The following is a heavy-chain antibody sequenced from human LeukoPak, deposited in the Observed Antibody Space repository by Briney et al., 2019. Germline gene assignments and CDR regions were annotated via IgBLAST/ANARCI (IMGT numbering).Heavy chain of an antibody. CDR2: IIPIFGTA. Sequence: ASVKVSCKASGGTFSSYAISWVRQAPGQGLEWMGGIIPIFGTANYAQKFQGRVTITADESTSTAYMELSSLRSEDTAVYYCASDPGRYPMNRGYCSGGSCYSHFDYWGQGTLVTVSS. V-gene: IGHV1-69*01. D-gene: IGHD2-15*01. J-gene: IGHJ4*02. CDR3: ASDPGRYPMNRGYCSGGSCYSHFDY. CDR1: GGTFSSYA.